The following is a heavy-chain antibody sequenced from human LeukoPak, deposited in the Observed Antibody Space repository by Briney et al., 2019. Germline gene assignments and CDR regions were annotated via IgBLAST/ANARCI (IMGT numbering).Heavy chain of an antibody. Sequence: SETLSLTCTVSIASVSTDAYPWNWIRQPPGRGLEWIGSIYYSGSTNYNPSLTSRVTISVDTSKNQFSLKLSSVTAADTAVYCCARGRGNYVRWWFDPWGQGTLVTVSS. CDR2: IYYSGST. CDR1: IASVSTDAYP. D-gene: IGHD1-26*01. CDR3: ARGRGNYVRWWFDP. J-gene: IGHJ5*02. V-gene: IGHV4-61*08.